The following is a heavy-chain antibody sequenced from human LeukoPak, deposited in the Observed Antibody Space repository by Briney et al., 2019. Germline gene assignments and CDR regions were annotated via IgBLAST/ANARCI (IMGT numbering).Heavy chain of an antibody. CDR1: GGSFSGYY. V-gene: IGHV4-34*01. CDR2: INHSGSA. J-gene: IGHJ6*04. CDR3: AELGITMIGGV. D-gene: IGHD3-10*02. Sequence: PSETLSLTCAVYGGSFSGYYWSWIRQPPGKGLEWIGEINHSGSANYNPSLKSRVTISVDTSKNQFSLKLSSVTAADTAVYYCAELGITMIGGVWGKGTTVTISS.